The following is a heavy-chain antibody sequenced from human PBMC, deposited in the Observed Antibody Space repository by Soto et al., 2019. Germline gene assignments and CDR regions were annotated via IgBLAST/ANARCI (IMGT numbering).Heavy chain of an antibody. J-gene: IGHJ4*02. CDR3: AKDDFTDRGDDYFDY. V-gene: IGHV3-23*01. D-gene: IGHD2-21*02. CDR1: GFSFTNFA. Sequence: GGSLRLSCAASGFSFTNFAMSWVRQAPGKGLEWVAGIGASGDITWYADSVKGRLSISRDNSKNTLYLQLNSLRFEDTAVYYCAKDDFTDRGDDYFDYWGPGTLVTVS. CDR2: IGASGDIT.